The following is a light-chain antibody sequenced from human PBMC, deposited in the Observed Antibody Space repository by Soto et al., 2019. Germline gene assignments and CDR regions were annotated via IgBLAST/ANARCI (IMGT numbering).Light chain of an antibody. V-gene: IGKV1-9*01. Sequence: DIKFTQSPSFLTASVGDRDTITCRASQGISSSLAWYQQKPGKAPKLLIYAASTLQSGVPSRFSGSGSGTEFTLTISSLQPEDFATYYCQQLNSYPLTFGGGTKVDI. J-gene: IGKJ4*01. CDR2: AAS. CDR1: QGISSS. CDR3: QQLNSYPLT.